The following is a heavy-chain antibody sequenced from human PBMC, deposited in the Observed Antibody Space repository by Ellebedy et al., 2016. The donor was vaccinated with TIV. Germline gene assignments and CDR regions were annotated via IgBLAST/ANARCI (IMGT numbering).Heavy chain of an antibody. Sequence: MPSETLSLTCAVYGGSFSGYYWSWIRQPPGKGLEWIGEINHSGSTNYNPSLKSRVTISVDTSKNQFSLKLSSVTAADTAVYYCARGRVTYYYDSSGYYSHYFDYWGQGTLVTVSS. CDR2: INHSGST. CDR3: ARGRVTYYYDSSGYYSHYFDY. CDR1: GGSFSGYY. J-gene: IGHJ4*02. D-gene: IGHD3-22*01. V-gene: IGHV4-34*01.